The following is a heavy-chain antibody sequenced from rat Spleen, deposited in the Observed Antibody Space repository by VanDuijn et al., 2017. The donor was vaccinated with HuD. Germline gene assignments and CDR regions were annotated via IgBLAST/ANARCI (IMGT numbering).Heavy chain of an antibody. CDR1: GFTFSNYG. V-gene: IGHV5-27*01. J-gene: IGHJ2*01. CDR3: TTYDSGYGD. CDR2: ITNSGGST. Sequence: EVQLVESGGGLVQPGRSLKLSCAASGFTFSNYGMAWVRQAPTKGLEWVTSITNSGGSTYYRDSVKGRFTISRDNAKSTLYLQMASLRSEDTATYYCTTYDSGYGDWGQGVMVTVSS. D-gene: IGHD4-3*01.